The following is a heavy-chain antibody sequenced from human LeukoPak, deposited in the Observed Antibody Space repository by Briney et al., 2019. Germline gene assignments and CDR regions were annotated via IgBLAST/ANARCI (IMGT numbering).Heavy chain of an antibody. V-gene: IGHV4-61*02. CDR3: ATTPQRGYSYGWGNDAFDI. CDR2: IYISGST. Sequence: SETLSLTCTVSGGSISSGSYYWSWIRQPAGKGLEWIVRIYISGSTNYNPSLKSRVTISVDTSKNQFSLKLSSVTAADTAVYYCATTPQRGYSYGWGNDAFDIWGEGTMVTVSS. D-gene: IGHD5-18*01. J-gene: IGHJ3*02. CDR1: GGSISSGSYY.